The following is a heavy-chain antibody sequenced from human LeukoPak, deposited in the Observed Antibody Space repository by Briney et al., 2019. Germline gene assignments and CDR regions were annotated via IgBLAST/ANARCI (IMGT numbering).Heavy chain of an antibody. D-gene: IGHD3-22*01. CDR2: INPNSGGT. J-gene: IGHJ4*02. Sequence: GASVTVSFKASGYTFTGFYMYWVRQAPGQGLEWMGWINPNSGGTNYAQSFQGRVTMTRDTSINTACMELSRLRSDDTAVYYCARDLTPYYYDSSGYTGFDYWGQGTLVTVSS. CDR1: GYTFTGFY. CDR3: ARDLTPYYYDSSGYTGFDY. V-gene: IGHV1-2*02.